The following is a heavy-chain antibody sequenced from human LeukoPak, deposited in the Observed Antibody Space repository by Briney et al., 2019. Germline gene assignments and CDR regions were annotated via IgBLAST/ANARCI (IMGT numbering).Heavy chain of an antibody. D-gene: IGHD3-10*01. V-gene: IGHV3-30-3*01. CDR2: ISYDGSNK. CDR1: GFTFGSYA. CDR3: ARDTARFGELPDWFDP. Sequence: PGRSLRLSCAASGFTFGSYAMHWVRQAPGKGLEWVAVISYDGSNKYYADSVKGRFTISRDNSKNTLYLQMNSLRAEDTAVYYCARDTARFGELPDWFDPWGQGTLVTVSS. J-gene: IGHJ5*02.